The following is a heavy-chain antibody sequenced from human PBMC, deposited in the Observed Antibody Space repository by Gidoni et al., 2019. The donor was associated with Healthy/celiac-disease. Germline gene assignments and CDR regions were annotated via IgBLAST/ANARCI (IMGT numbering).Heavy chain of an antibody. CDR3: AKGADAALWIQLWFRGAFDI. J-gene: IGHJ3*02. D-gene: IGHD5-18*01. CDR2: ISYDGSNK. Sequence: QVQLVESGGGVVQPGRSLRLSCSASGFTFSSYGMPWVRQAPGKGLEWVAVISYDGSNKYYADSVKGRFTISRDNSKNTLYLQMNSLRAEDTAVYYCAKGADAALWIQLWFRGAFDIWGQGTMVTVSS. CDR1: GFTFSSYG. V-gene: IGHV3-30*18.